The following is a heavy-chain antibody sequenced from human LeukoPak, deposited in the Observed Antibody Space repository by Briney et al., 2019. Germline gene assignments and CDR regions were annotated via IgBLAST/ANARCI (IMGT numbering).Heavy chain of an antibody. D-gene: IGHD5-18*01. CDR3: ARGRRGYATDY. CDR2: IYYSGST. V-gene: IGHV4-39*01. J-gene: IGHJ4*02. Sequence: PSETLSLTCTVSGGSISSSSYYWGWIRQPPGKGLEWIGSIYYSGSTYYNPSLKSRVTISVDTSKNQFSLKLSSVTAADTAVYYCARGRRGYATDYWGQGTLVTVSS. CDR1: GGSISSSSYY.